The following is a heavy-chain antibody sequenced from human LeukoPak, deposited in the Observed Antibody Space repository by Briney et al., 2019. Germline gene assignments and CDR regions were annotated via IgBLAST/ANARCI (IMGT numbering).Heavy chain of an antibody. D-gene: IGHD3-22*01. J-gene: IGHJ4*02. CDR2: IHTSGTM. CDR3: ARGILRDYYDSSGFYHRGGVGY. Sequence: SETLSLTCTVSGGSISSYYWSWIRQPAGRGLEWIGHIHTSGTMNYNASLKSRVRISVETSKNQFSLRLSSVTAADTAVYFCARGILRDYYDSSGFYHRGGVGYWGQGTLVTVSS. V-gene: IGHV4-4*07. CDR1: GGSISSYY.